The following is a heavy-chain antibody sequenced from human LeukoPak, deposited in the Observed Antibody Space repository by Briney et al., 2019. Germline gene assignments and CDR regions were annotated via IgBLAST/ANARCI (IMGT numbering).Heavy chain of an antibody. CDR2: INHIGSN. D-gene: IGHD2-2*01. Sequence: SETLSLTCAVYGGSFSGFYWSWISQPPGKGLEWIGEINHIGSNNYNTSLKSRVTISVDTSKNQFSLKLSSVTAADTAVYYCARGRGVVVVPAAMMGFNWFDPWGQGTLVTVSS. CDR1: GGSFSGFY. CDR3: ARGRGVVVVPAAMMGFNWFDP. J-gene: IGHJ5*02. V-gene: IGHV4-34*01.